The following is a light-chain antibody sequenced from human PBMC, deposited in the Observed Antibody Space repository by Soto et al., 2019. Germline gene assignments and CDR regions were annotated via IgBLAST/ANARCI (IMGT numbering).Light chain of an antibody. J-gene: IGLJ1*01. Sequence: QSVLAQPPSASGTPGQSVTISCSGSRSNIGSTPGPWYQQLPGTAPKLLVYSNNHRPSGVPERFSGSKSGTLASLSISGLQSEDEADYYCAAGEDRLNGQVFGTGTKRTVL. CDR1: RSNIGSTP. V-gene: IGLV1-44*01. CDR3: AAGEDRLNGQV. CDR2: SNN.